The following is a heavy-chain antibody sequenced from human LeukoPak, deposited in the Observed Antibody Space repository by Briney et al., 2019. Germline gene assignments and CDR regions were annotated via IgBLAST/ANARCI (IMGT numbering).Heavy chain of an antibody. Sequence: GGSLRLSCAASGITFSKYGMSWVSQAPGKGLEWVATVLGSGVPTYYADSVQGRFTVSRDNSKNTLYLQMNSLRAEDTAIYYCAKDPNGDYIGTFDIWGQGTMVIVS. CDR1: GITFSKYG. D-gene: IGHD4-17*01. V-gene: IGHV3-23*01. J-gene: IGHJ3*02. CDR3: AKDPNGDYIGTFDI. CDR2: VLGSGVPT.